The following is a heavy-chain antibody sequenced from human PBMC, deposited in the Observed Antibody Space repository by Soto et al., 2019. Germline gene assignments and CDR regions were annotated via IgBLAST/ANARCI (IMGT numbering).Heavy chain of an antibody. CDR3: VRPDTATRIYYYGIDV. J-gene: IGHJ6*02. CDR2: VYPGDSET. D-gene: IGHD5-18*01. CDR1: GYNFTNYW. Sequence: RGESLKISCKGSGYNFTNYWIGWVCQMPGKGLEWMGIVYPGDSETRYSPSFQGQVYISADKSLRTAYLEWASLKASDTAMYYCVRPDTATRIYYYGIDVWGQGTTVTVSS. V-gene: IGHV5-51*01.